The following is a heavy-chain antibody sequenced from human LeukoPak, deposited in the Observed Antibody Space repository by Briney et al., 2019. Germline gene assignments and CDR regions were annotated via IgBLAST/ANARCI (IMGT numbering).Heavy chain of an antibody. CDR1: GFTFSSYG. Sequence: GGSLRLSCAASGFTFSSYGMHWVRQAPGKGLEWVAVVSSDGSNKYYADSVKGRFTISRDNSKNTLYLQMNSLRAEDTAVYYCAKDKVPYSAGFYFDYWGQGTLVTVSS. J-gene: IGHJ4*02. CDR3: AKDKVPYSAGFYFDY. D-gene: IGHD6-13*01. CDR2: VSSDGSNK. V-gene: IGHV3-30*18.